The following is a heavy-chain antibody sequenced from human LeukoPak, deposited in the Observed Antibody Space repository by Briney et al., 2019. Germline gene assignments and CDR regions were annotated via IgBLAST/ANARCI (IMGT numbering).Heavy chain of an antibody. D-gene: IGHD3-22*01. J-gene: IGHJ4*02. V-gene: IGHV4-39*01. CDR1: GGSISSSSYY. CDR2: IYYSGST. CDR3: ARGPFYYYDSSGYPFDY. Sequence: KTSETLSVTCTVSGGSISSSSYYWGWIRQPPGKGLEWIGSIYYSGSTYYNPSLKSRVTISVDTSKNQFSLKLSSVTAADTAVYYCARGPFYYYDSSGYPFDYWGQGTLVTVSS.